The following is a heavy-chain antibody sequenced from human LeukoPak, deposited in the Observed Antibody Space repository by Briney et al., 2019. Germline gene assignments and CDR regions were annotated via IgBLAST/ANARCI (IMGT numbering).Heavy chain of an antibody. Sequence: ASVKVSCKASGYTFTGYYMHWVRQAPGQGLEWVGWINPNSGGTNCAQKFQGRVTMTRDTSISTAYMELSRLRSDDTAVYYCARGIRTVVTRRYYYYMDVWGKGTTVTISS. V-gene: IGHV1-2*02. CDR3: ARGIRTVVTRRYYYYMDV. J-gene: IGHJ6*03. CDR1: GYTFTGYY. CDR2: INPNSGGT. D-gene: IGHD4-23*01.